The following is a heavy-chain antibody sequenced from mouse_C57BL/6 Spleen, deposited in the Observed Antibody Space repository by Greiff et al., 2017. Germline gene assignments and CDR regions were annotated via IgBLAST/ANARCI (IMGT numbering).Heavy chain of an antibody. D-gene: IGHD1-2*01. Sequence: VQLQQSGAELVRPGASVKLSCTASGFNIKDYYMHWVKQRPEQGLEWIGRLDPEDGDTEYAPKFQGKATMTADTSSNTAYLQLSSLTSEDTAVYYCTTGYYGSGFADWGQGTLVTVSA. CDR2: LDPEDGDT. CDR3: TTGYYGSGFAD. CDR1: GFNIKDYY. J-gene: IGHJ3*01. V-gene: IGHV14-1*01.